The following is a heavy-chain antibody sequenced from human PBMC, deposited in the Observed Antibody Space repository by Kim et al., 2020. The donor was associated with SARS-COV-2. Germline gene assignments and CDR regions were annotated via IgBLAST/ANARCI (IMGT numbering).Heavy chain of an antibody. D-gene: IGHD5-12*01. CDR3: AKAPQVDIVATMLGGAYFYYYGMDV. J-gene: IGHJ6*02. CDR1: GFTFSSYG. V-gene: IGHV3-30*18. Sequence: GGSLRLSCAASGFTFSSYGMHWVRQAPGKGLEWVAVISYDGSNKYYADSVKGRFTISRDNSKNTLYLQMNSLRAEDTAVYYCAKAPQVDIVATMLGGAYFYYYGMDVWGQGTTVTVSS. CDR2: ISYDGSNK.